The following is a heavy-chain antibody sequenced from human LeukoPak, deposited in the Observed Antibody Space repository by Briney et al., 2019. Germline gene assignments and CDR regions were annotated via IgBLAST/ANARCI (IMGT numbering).Heavy chain of an antibody. V-gene: IGHV3-23*01. CDR3: AKDLSYDSSGYYPYFDY. CDR1: GFTFTSYA. Sequence: GGSLRLSCAASGFTFTSYALSWVRQAPGKGLEWVSAISGSGGSTYYADSVKGRFTISRDSSKNTLYLQMDSLRAEDTAVYYCAKDLSYDSSGYYPYFDYWGQGTLVTVSS. CDR2: ISGSGGST. D-gene: IGHD3-22*01. J-gene: IGHJ4*02.